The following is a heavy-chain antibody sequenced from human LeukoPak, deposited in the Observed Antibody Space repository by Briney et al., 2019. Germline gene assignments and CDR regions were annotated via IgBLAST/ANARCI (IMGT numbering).Heavy chain of an antibody. CDR1: GFTFDDYA. V-gene: IGHV3-23*01. Sequence: GGSLRLSCAASGFTFDDYAMHWVRQAPGKGLEWVSGISVSGGRTYYADSVKGRFTISRDNSKNTLYLQMNSLRAEDTAFYYCARDIEPDAFDIWGQGTMVTVSS. J-gene: IGHJ3*02. CDR2: ISVSGGRT. D-gene: IGHD1-14*01. CDR3: ARDIEPDAFDI.